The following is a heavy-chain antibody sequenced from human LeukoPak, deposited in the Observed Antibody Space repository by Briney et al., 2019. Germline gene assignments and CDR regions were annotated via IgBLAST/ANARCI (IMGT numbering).Heavy chain of an antibody. Sequence: PAETLSLTCTVSGVSISGYYWSWIRQPPGKGLEWIGDIYYSGSTNYNPSLKSRVTISVDTSKNQFSLKLSSVTAADTAVYYCARENRDSDADYYYMDVWGKGTTVTVSS. CDR1: GVSISGYY. D-gene: IGHD1/OR15-1a*01. CDR3: ARENRDSDADYYYMDV. V-gene: IGHV4-59*01. CDR2: IYYSGST. J-gene: IGHJ6*03.